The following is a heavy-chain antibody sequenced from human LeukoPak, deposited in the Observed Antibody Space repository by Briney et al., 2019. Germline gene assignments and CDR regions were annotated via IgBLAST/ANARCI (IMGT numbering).Heavy chain of an antibody. CDR2: INPNSGGT. Sequence: ASVKVSCKASGYTFTGYYMHWVRQAPGQGLEWMGRINPNSGGTNYAQKFQGRVTMTRDTSISTAYMELSSLRSEDTAVYYYARVGATFVSDHWGQGTLVTVSS. CDR1: GYTFTGYY. V-gene: IGHV1-2*06. D-gene: IGHD1-26*01. J-gene: IGHJ4*02. CDR3: ARVGATFVSDH.